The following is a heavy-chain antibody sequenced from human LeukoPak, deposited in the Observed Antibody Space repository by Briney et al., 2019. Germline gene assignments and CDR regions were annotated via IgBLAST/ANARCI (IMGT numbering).Heavy chain of an antibody. Sequence: SGGSLRLSCAASGFTFSSYGTHWVRQAPGKGLEWVAVIWYDGSNKYYADSVKGRFTISRDNSKNTLYLQMNSLRAEDTAVYYCARDMYYDILTGYADFDYWGQGTLVTVSS. J-gene: IGHJ4*02. CDR3: ARDMYYDILTGYADFDY. D-gene: IGHD3-9*01. CDR2: IWYDGSNK. CDR1: GFTFSSYG. V-gene: IGHV3-33*01.